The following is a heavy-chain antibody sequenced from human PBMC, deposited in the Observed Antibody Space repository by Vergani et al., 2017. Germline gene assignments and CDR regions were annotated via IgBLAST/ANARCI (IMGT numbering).Heavy chain of an antibody. CDR1: GYTFTGYY. V-gene: IGHV1-2*02. J-gene: IGHJ4*02. CDR3: AREGYNWDDGEEFDY. Sequence: QVQLVQSGAEVKKPGASLKLSCKASGYTFTGYYMHWVRQAPGQGLGGMGWINPNSGGTNYAQKLQGRVTMTRDRSISTAYMELSRLRSEDAAVYYCAREGYNWDDGEEFDYWGQGTLVTVSS. CDR2: INPNSGGT. D-gene: IGHD1-20*01.